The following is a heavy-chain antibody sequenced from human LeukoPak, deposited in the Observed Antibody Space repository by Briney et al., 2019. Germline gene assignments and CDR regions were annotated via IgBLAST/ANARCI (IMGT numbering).Heavy chain of an antibody. CDR1: GFIVSANY. J-gene: IGHJ3*02. CDR3: ARERQGI. CDR2: IYSDGTT. Sequence: GGSLRLSCAASGFIVSANYMTWVRQAPGKGLEWLSVIYSDGTTYYADSVKGRFTISRDNSKNTLYLQMSSLRAEDTAVYYCARERQGIWGQGTMVTVSS. V-gene: IGHV3-53*01.